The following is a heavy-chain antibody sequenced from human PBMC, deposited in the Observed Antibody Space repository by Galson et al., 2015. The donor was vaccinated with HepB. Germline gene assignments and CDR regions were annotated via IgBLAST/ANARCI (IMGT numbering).Heavy chain of an antibody. V-gene: IGHV3-13*01. CDR1: GFTFSSQD. CDR2: IGTIGDT. Sequence: SLRLSCAASGFTFSSQDMHWVRQTTGRGLEWVAGIGTIGDTLYSTSVRGRFTISRENAKNSLYLQMNSLRDDDTAVYYCARGHQVVRGVISDMDVWGQGTTVTVSS. CDR3: ARGHQVVRGVISDMDV. J-gene: IGHJ6*02. D-gene: IGHD3-10*01.